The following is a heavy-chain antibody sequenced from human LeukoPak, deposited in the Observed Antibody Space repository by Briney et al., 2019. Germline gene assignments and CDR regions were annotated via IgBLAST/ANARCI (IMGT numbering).Heavy chain of an antibody. CDR1: GFTFSSYS. J-gene: IGHJ4*02. CDR2: ISSSSSYI. Sequence: GGSLRLSCAASGFTFSSYSMNWVRQAPGKGLEWVSSISSSSSYIYYADSVKGRFTISRDNAENSLYLQMNSLRAGDTAVYYCVRGDLLYSSSHYYFDYWGQGTLVSVSS. V-gene: IGHV3-21*01. D-gene: IGHD6-13*01. CDR3: VRGDLLYSSSHYYFDY.